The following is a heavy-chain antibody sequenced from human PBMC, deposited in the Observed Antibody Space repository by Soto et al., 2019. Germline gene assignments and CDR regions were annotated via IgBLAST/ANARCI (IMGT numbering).Heavy chain of an antibody. CDR3: AKDKLTTPILNWFDP. CDR2: ISGSGGST. V-gene: IGHV3-23*01. CDR1: GFTFSSYA. Sequence: GGSLRLSXAASGFTFSSYAMSWVRQAPGKGLEWVSAISGSGGSTYYADSVKGRFTISRDNSKNTLYLQMNSLRAEDTAVYYCAKDKLTTPILNWFDPWCQGTLVTVSS. J-gene: IGHJ5*02. D-gene: IGHD3-9*01.